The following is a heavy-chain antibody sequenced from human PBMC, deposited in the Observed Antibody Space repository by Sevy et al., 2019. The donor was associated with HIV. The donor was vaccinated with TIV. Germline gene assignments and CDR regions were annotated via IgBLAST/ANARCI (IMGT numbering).Heavy chain of an antibody. V-gene: IGHV1-69*13. J-gene: IGHJ5*02. Sequence: ASVKVYCKTSGGTFSGYSICWLRQAPGQGLEWMGGIIAISGTTNYLQRFQGRITITADVSTRTVYMELRSLRIEDTAIYFCARDRDRGYFDPRGQGTLVTVSS. CDR2: IIAISGTT. D-gene: IGHD3-9*01. CDR3: ARDRDRGYFDP. CDR1: GGTFSGYS.